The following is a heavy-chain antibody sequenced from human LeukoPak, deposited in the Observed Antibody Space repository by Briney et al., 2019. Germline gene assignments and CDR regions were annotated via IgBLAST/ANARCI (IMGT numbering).Heavy chain of an antibody. D-gene: IGHD1-20*01. J-gene: IGHJ3*02. V-gene: IGHV1-46*02. CDR1: GYTFNNHY. CDR2: INPSGGST. Sequence: AASVKVSCKASGYTFNNHYMYWVRQAPGQGLEWMGVINPSGGSTSYAQKFQGRVTMTRDTSTSTVYMELSSLRSEDTAVYYCATSLTALDDAFDIWGQGTMVTVSS. CDR3: ATSLTALDDAFDI.